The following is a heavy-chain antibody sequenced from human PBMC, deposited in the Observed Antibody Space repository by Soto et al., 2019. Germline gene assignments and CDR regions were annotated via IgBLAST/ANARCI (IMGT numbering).Heavy chain of an antibody. J-gene: IGHJ3*02. CDR3: ARVNKGYDAFDI. Sequence: SETLSLTCTVSGGSIRSYYWSWIRQPPGKGLEWIGYIYDSGSTNYNPSLKSRVTISVDTSKNQFSLKLSSVTAADTAVYYCARVNKGYDAFDIWGQGTMVTVSS. CDR1: GGSIRSYY. D-gene: IGHD2-15*01. CDR2: IYDSGST. V-gene: IGHV4-59*01.